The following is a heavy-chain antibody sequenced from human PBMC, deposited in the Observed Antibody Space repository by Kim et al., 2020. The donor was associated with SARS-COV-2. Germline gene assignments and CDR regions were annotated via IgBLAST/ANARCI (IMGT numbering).Heavy chain of an antibody. V-gene: IGHV3-15*01. J-gene: IGHJ4*02. CDR3: TTVFGTYIRGFFDY. Sequence: AAPVKGRFTISRDASKNMLFLQMNSLETEDTAVYYCTTVFGTYIRGFFDYWGQGTLVTVSS. D-gene: IGHD1-26*01.